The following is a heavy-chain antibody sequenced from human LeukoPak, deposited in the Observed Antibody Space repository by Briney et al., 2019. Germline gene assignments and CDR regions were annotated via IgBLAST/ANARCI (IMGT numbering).Heavy chain of an antibody. J-gene: IGHJ3*02. CDR1: GFTFSSYS. D-gene: IGHD2-15*01. V-gene: IGHV3-21*01. Sequence: SGGSLRLSCAASGFTFSSYSMNWVRQAPGKGLEWVSSISGSSSYIYYGDSVKGRCTISRDNAKKSLYLQMNSLRAEDTAVHYCARDQGVYCSGGSCTAFDIWGQGTMVTVSS. CDR2: ISGSSSYI. CDR3: ARDQGVYCSGGSCTAFDI.